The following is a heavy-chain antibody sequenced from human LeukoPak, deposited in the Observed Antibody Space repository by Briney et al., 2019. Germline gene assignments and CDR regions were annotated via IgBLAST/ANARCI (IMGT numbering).Heavy chain of an antibody. CDR3: ARGGAYDFWSGYLGSDYGMDV. CDR1: GGSISSGGYS. D-gene: IGHD3-3*01. Sequence: SETLSLTCAVSGGSISSGGYSWSWIRQPPGKGLEWIGYIYHSGSTYYNPSLKSRVTISVDRSKNQFSLKLSSVTAADTAVYYCARGGAYDFWSGYLGSDYGMDVWGQGTTVTVSS. CDR2: IYHSGST. V-gene: IGHV4-30-2*01. J-gene: IGHJ6*02.